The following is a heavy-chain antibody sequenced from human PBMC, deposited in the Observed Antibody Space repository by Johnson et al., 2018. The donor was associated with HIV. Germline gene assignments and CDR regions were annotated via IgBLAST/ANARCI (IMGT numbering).Heavy chain of an antibody. D-gene: IGHD4-17*01. Sequence: QVQLVESGGGAVQPGGSLRISCTASGLTFSNYDMHWVRQSPGRWLEEVAFIQYDGKNKYYADSVKGRFTNSRDNSKNTLFLQMSSLRTEDTAVYYCTKDHDYGDAFDLWGQGSMVTVSS. V-gene: IGHV3-30*02. CDR3: TKDHDYGDAFDL. CDR1: GLTFSNYD. CDR2: IQYDGKNK. J-gene: IGHJ3*01.